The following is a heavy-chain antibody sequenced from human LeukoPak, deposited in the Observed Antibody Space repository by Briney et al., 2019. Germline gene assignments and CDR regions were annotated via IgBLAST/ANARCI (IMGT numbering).Heavy chain of an antibody. V-gene: IGHV1-8*01. J-gene: IGHJ6*02. D-gene: IGHD3-9*01. CDR2: MNPNSGNT. CDR3: ALPTTGYDYYYYGMDV. CDR1: GYTFTSYD. Sequence: ASVKVPCKASGYTFTSYDINWVRQATGQGLEWMGWMNPNSGNTGYAQKFQGRVTMTRNTSISTAYMELSSLRSEDTAVYYCALPTTGYDYYYYGMDVWGQGTTVTVSS.